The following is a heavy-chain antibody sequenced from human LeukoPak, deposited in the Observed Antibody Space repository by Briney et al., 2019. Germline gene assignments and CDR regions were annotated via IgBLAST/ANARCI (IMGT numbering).Heavy chain of an antibody. V-gene: IGHV3-33*01. J-gene: IGHJ4*02. CDR2: IRHDEANS. Sequence: GGSLRLSCAVSGFNLNSYAMHWVRQAPGKGLEWVAVIRHDEANSFYADSVQGRFTISRDNAKNSLYLQMNSLRAEDTAVYYCARDSGNSGYDVNDYWGQGTQVTVSS. CDR1: GFNLNSYA. D-gene: IGHD5-12*01. CDR3: ARDSGNSGYDVNDY.